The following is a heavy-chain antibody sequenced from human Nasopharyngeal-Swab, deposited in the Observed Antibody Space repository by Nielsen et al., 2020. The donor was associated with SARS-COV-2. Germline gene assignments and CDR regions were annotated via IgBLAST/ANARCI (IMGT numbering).Heavy chain of an antibody. Sequence: SLKISCAASGFTFDDYAMHWVRQAPGKGLEWVSGISWNSGSIGYADSVKGRFTISRDNAKNSLYLQMNSPRAEDTAVYYCARGMWFRELSTTFYYYGMDVWGQGTTVTVSS. D-gene: IGHD3-10*01. J-gene: IGHJ6*02. CDR3: ARGMWFRELSTTFYYYGMDV. CDR1: GFTFDDYA. V-gene: IGHV3-9*01. CDR2: ISWNSGSI.